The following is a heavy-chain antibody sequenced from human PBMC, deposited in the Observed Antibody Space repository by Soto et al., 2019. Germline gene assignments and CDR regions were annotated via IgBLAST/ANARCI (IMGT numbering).Heavy chain of an antibody. CDR3: ARRDAYTFLVDY. J-gene: IGHJ4*02. CDR1: GFTFSSYG. CDR2: IWYDGSNK. D-gene: IGHD2-2*01. V-gene: IGHV3-33*01. Sequence: GGSLRLSCAASGFTFSSYGMHWVRQAPGKGLEWVAVIWYDGSNKYYADSVKGRFTISRDNSKNTLYMQMNSLRAEDTAVYYCARRDAYTFLVDYWGQGTLVTVSS.